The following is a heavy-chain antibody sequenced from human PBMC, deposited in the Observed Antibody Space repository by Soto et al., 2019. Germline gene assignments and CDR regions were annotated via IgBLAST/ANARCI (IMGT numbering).Heavy chain of an antibody. CDR3: AKAGYGSDVLWWIGP. J-gene: IGHJ5*02. CDR2: ISGSADDT. V-gene: IGHV3-23*01. CDR1: GFTFSTYA. Sequence: QTGGSLRLSCAVSGFTFSTYAMTWVRQAPGKGLEWVSAISGSADDTYYADSVKGRFTISRDNSKSTLYLQMNTLRAEDTALYFCAKAGYGSDVLWWIGPWGQGTLVTVSS. D-gene: IGHD5-12*01.